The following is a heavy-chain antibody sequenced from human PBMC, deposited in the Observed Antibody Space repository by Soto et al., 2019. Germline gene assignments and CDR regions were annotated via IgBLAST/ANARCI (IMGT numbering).Heavy chain of an antibody. CDR1: GFTVSSNY. Sequence: EVQLVESGGGLVQPGGSLRLSCAASGFTVSSNYMSWVRQAPGKGLEWVSVIYSGGSTYYADSVKGRFTISRDNSKNTLYLQMNSLRAEDTAVYYCARDGSSWYAPCGMDVWGQGTTVTVSS. D-gene: IGHD6-13*01. J-gene: IGHJ6*02. CDR3: ARDGSSWYAPCGMDV. V-gene: IGHV3-66*01. CDR2: IYSGGST.